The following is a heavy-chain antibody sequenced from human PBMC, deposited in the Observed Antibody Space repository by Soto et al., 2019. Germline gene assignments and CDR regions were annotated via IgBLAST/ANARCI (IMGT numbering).Heavy chain of an antibody. CDR2: ISYDGSNK. J-gene: IGHJ6*02. V-gene: IGHV3-30-3*01. CDR3: ARDRLRYNWNDFPYYYYGMDV. Sequence: QVQLVESGGGVVQPGRSLRLSCAASGFTFSSYAMHWVRQAPGKGLEWVAVISYDGSNKYYADSVKGRFTISRDNSKNTLYLPMNSLRAEDTAVYYCARDRLRYNWNDFPYYYYGMDVWRQGTTVTVSS. D-gene: IGHD1-1*01. CDR1: GFTFSSYA.